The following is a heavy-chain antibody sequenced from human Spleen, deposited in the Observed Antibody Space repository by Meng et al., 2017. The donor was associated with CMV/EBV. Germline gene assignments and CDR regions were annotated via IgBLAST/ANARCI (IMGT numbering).Heavy chain of an antibody. D-gene: IGHD6-6*01. CDR2: VKQDGSEK. CDR3: ARVGPYSSSHAPFDY. J-gene: IGHJ4*02. V-gene: IGHV3-7*01. CDR1: GFTFSSYW. Sequence: GESLKISCAASGFTFSSYWMSWVRQAPGKGLEWVANVKQDGSEKYYVDSVKGRFTISRDNAKNSLYLQMNSPRAEDTAVYYCARVGPYSSSHAPFDYWGQGTLVTVSS.